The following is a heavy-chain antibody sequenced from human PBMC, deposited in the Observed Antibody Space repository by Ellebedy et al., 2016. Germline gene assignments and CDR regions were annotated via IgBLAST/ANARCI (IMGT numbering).Heavy chain of an antibody. V-gene: IGHV3-30*02. D-gene: IGHD1-1*01. CDR3: AKDKLERYNGAEDN. CDR1: GFTFSSYG. J-gene: IGHJ4*02. CDR2: IWYDGSNE. Sequence: GGSLRLSXAASGFTFSSYGMHWVRQAPGKGLEWVAVIWYDGSNEYYADSVRGRFTISRDNSENTLHLQMNSLRAEDTAVYHCAKDKLERYNGAEDNWGQGTLVTVSS.